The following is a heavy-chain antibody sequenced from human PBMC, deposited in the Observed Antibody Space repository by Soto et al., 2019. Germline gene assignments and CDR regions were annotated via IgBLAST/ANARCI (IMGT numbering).Heavy chain of an antibody. V-gene: IGHV3-30-3*01. CDR1: GFTFSSYA. CDR2: ISYDGSNK. D-gene: IGHD3-9*01. CDR3: ARDSKASGFDWSYYYYGMDV. J-gene: IGHJ6*02. Sequence: GGSLRLSCAASGFTFSSYAMHWVRQAPGKGLEWVAVISYDGSNKYYADSVKGRFTISRDNSKNTLYLQMKSLRAEDTAVYYCARDSKASGFDWSYYYYGMDVWGQGTTVTVSS.